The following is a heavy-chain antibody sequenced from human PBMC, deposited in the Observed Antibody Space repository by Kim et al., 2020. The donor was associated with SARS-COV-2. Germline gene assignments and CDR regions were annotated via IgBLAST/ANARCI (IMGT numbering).Heavy chain of an antibody. CDR2: ISSSSSTI. CDR3: ARDRGLNGEALVDDLYFDY. D-gene: IGHD3-10*01. Sequence: GGSLRLSCAASGFTFSSYSMNWVRQAPGKGLEWVSYISSSSSTIYYADSVKGRFTISRDNAKNSLYLQMNSLRDEDTAVYYCARDRGLNGEALVDDLYFDYWGQGTLVTVSS. V-gene: IGHV3-48*02. CDR1: GFTFSSYS. J-gene: IGHJ4*02.